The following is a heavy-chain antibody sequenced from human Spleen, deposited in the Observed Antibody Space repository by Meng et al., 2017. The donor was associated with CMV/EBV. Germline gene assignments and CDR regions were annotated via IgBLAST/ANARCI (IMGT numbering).Heavy chain of an antibody. J-gene: IGHJ6*02. CDR3: ARAGRWDFWSGSAYYGMDV. Sequence: GESLKISCAASGFTFSSYWMSWVCQAPGKGLEWVANIKQDGSEKYYVDSVKGRFTISRDNAKNSLYLQMNSLRAEDTAVYYCARAGRWDFWSGSAYYGMDVWGQGTTVTVSS. CDR2: IKQDGSEK. D-gene: IGHD3-3*01. CDR1: GFTFSSYW. V-gene: IGHV3-7*01.